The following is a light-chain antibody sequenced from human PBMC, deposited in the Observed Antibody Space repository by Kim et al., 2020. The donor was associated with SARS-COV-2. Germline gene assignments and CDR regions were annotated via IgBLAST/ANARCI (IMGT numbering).Light chain of an antibody. CDR1: QSVSSSY. V-gene: IGKV3-20*01. CDR2: GAS. J-gene: IGKJ4*01. CDR3: QYYGSSPLT. Sequence: EIVLTQSPATLSLSPGERAALSCRASQSVSSSYLACYQQKPGQAPMLLIYGASSRATGIPDRFSGSWSGAVSPLTSTRLAADDFAAYCWQYYGSSPLTFGEGTKVDIK.